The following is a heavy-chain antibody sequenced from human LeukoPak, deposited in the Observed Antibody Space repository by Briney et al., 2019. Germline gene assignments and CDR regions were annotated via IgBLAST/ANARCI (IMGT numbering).Heavy chain of an antibody. V-gene: IGHV4-59*01. D-gene: IGHD1-26*01. CDR2: IYYSGST. Sequence: SETLSLTCTVSGGSISSYYWSWIRQPPGKGLEWIGNIYYSGSTNYNPSLKGRVTISEDTSKNQFSLKLSSVTAADTAVYYCARDLVGPGWFDHWGQGTLVTVSS. CDR1: GGSISSYY. CDR3: ARDLVGPGWFDH. J-gene: IGHJ5*02.